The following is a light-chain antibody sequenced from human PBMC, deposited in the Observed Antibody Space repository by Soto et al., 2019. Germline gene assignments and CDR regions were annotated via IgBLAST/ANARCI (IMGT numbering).Light chain of an antibody. V-gene: IGKV1-12*01. CDR3: QHAHSFPLIT. Sequence: QRPSSGSGAVERKGTIPGGSSEDISTWLAWYQQKPAKAPKLLIYAASSLQSGVPSRFSGSGSGTDFTLTIRSLQPEDFATYYCQHAHSFPLITFAEGTRLEIK. CDR2: AAS. J-gene: IGKJ5*01. CDR1: EDISTW.